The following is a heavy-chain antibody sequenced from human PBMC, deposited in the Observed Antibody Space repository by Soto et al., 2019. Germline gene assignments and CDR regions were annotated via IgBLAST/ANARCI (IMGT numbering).Heavy chain of an antibody. J-gene: IGHJ4*02. D-gene: IGHD6-13*01. V-gene: IGHV1-69*01. CDR1: GGTFSSYA. CDR2: IIPIFGTA. Sequence: QVQLVQSGAEVKKPGSSVKVSCKASGGTFSSYAISWVRQAPGQGLEWMGGIIPIFGTANYAQKFQGRVTITADESTSTAYMELSSLRSEDTAAYYCARLRSGIAAADIVDFWGQGTLVTVSS. CDR3: ARLRSGIAAADIVDF.